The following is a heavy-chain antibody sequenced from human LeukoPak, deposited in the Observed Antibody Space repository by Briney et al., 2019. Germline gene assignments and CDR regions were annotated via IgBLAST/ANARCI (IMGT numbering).Heavy chain of an antibody. Sequence: GESLKISCKGSGYSFTSYWIRWVRPMPGKGLEWMGIIYPGVADTRYSPSFQGQVTISADKSISTAYLQWSSLKASDIAMYYCARLSGYCSSTSCYANDAFDIWGQGTMVAVSS. CDR1: GYSFTSYW. D-gene: IGHD2-2*01. CDR3: ARLSGYCSSTSCYANDAFDI. J-gene: IGHJ3*02. CDR2: IYPGVADT. V-gene: IGHV5-51*01.